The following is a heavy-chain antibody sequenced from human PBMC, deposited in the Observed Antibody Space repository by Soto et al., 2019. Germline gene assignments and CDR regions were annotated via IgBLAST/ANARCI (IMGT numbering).Heavy chain of an antibody. V-gene: IGHV3-48*02. CDR1: GFTFSSYS. D-gene: IGHD6-13*01. Sequence: PGGSLRLSCAASGFTFSSYSINWVRQAPGKGLEWVSYISSSSSTIYYADSVKGRFTISRDNAKNSLYLQMNSLRDEDTAVYYCARVVASSSWYPNYYYYGMDVWGQGTTVTVSS. J-gene: IGHJ6*02. CDR2: ISSSSSTI. CDR3: ARVVASSSWYPNYYYYGMDV.